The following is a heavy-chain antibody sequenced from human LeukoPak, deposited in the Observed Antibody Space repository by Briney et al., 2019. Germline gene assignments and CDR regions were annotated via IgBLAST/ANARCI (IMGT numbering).Heavy chain of an antibody. V-gene: IGHV3-23*01. CDR3: VKVLTYGSGTWTDIRYYYAMDV. CDR2: LSASGDTT. D-gene: IGHD3-10*01. J-gene: IGHJ6*02. Sequence: GGSLRLSCAASGFTFSSSAMGWVRQAPGKGLEWVSGLSASGDTTHYADSVTGRLTISRDNSKNVVYLQINSLRPEDTAVYYCVKVLTYGSGTWTDIRYYYAMDVWGQGTTVIVSS. CDR1: GFTFSSSA.